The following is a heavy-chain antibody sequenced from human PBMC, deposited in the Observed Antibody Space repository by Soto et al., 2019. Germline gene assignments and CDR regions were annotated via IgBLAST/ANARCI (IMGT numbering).Heavy chain of an antibody. D-gene: IGHD6-19*01. CDR3: ARHCRIAVAGTEGYYFDY. V-gene: IGHV4-39*01. J-gene: IGHJ4*02. CDR2: IYYSGST. CDR1: GGSISSSSYY. Sequence: PSETLSLTCTVSGGSISSSSYYWGWIRQPPGKGLEWIGSIYYSGSTYYNPSLKSRVTISVDTSRNQFSLKLSSVTAADTAVYYCARHCRIAVAGTEGYYFDYWGQGTLVTVSS.